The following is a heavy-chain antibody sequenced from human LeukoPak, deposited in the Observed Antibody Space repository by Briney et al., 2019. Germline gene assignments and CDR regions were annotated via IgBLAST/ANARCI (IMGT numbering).Heavy chain of an antibody. CDR3: AKDLKAQGMDY. D-gene: IGHD1-14*01. V-gene: IGHV3-23*01. CDR2: ISGSGGST. CDR1: GFTFSSYA. Sequence: GGSLRLSCAASGFTFSSYATSWVRQAPGKGLEWVSAISGSGGSTYYADSVKGRFTISRDNSKNTLYLQMDSLRAEDTAVYYCAKDLKAQGMDYWGQGTLVTVSS. J-gene: IGHJ4*02.